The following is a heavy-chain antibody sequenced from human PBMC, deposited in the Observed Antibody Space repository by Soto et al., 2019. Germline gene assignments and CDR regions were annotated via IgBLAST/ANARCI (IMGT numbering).Heavy chain of an antibody. J-gene: IGHJ6*02. V-gene: IGHV3-30-3*01. CDR1: GFTFSSYA. CDR3: ARYTAMVIRGAECGTRCYYYYGMDV. CDR2: ISYDGSNK. Sequence: AGGSLRLSCAASGFTFSSYAMHWVRQAPGKGLEWVAVISYDGSNKYYADSVKGRFTISRDNSKNTLYLQMNSLRAEDTAVYYCARYTAMVIRGAECGTRCYYYYGMDVWGQGTTVTVSS. D-gene: IGHD5-18*01.